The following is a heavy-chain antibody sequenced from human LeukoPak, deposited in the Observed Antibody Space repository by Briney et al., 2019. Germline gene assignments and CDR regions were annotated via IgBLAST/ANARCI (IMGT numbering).Heavy chain of an antibody. J-gene: IGHJ4*02. CDR1: EYSFTSYW. CDR3: ARHPASLAARPYYFDF. D-gene: IGHD6-6*01. CDR2: PYPRDSDT. V-gene: IGHV5-51*01. Sequence: GESLKISCRGSEYSFTSYWMGWVRQMPGKGLEWRGIPYPRDSDTRYSASFQGHVTISADTSTNTAYLHWTNLSVSDTAMYYCARHPASLAARPYYFDFWGQGALVSVSS.